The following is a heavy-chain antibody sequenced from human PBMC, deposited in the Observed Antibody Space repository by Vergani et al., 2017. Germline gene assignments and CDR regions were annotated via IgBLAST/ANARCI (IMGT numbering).Heavy chain of an antibody. V-gene: IGHV3-7*04. CDR2: IKQDGSEK. Sequence: EVQLVESGGGLVQPGGSLRLSCAASGFTFSSYWMSWVRQAPGKGLEWVANIKQDGSEKYYVDSVKGRFTISRDNAKNSLYLQMNSLRAEDTAVYYCARVMVRGVIISRDAFDMWGQGTMVTVSS. J-gene: IGHJ3*02. CDR1: GFTFSSYW. D-gene: IGHD3-10*01. CDR3: ARVMVRGVIISRDAFDM.